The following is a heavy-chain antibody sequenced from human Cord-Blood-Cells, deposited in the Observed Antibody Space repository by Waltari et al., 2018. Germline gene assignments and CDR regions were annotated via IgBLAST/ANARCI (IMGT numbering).Heavy chain of an antibody. CDR3: ARDRIVGATTGSRYFDY. CDR2: IYHSGST. D-gene: IGHD1-26*01. CDR1: GYSLSSGYY. Sequence: QVQLQESGPGLVKPSETLSLTCAVSGYSLSSGYYWGWIRQPPGKGLEWIGSIYHSGSTYYNPSLKSRVTISVDTSKNQFSLKLSSVTAADTAVYYCARDRIVGATTGSRYFDYWGQGTLVTVSS. V-gene: IGHV4-38-2*02. J-gene: IGHJ4*02.